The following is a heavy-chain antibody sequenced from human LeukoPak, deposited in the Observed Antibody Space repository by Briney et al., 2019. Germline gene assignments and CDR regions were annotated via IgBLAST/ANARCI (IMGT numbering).Heavy chain of an antibody. CDR1: GFTVSSYS. J-gene: IGHJ4*02. D-gene: IGHD3-3*01. CDR3: ARGYDFWSGYLH. CDR2: ISSSSSYI. V-gene: IGHV3-21*01. Sequence: PGGSLRLSCATSGFTVSSYSMNWVRQAPGKGLEWVSSISSSSSYIYYADSVKGRFTISRDNAKNSLYLQMNSLRAEDTAVYYCARGYDFWSGYLHWGQGTLVTVSS.